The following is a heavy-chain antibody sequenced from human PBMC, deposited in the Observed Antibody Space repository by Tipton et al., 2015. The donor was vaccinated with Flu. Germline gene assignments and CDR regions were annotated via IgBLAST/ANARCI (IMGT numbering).Heavy chain of an antibody. CDR1: GFTFSSYN. J-gene: IGHJ4*02. V-gene: IGHV3-21*01. D-gene: IGHD4-17*01. Sequence: SLRLSCAASGFTFSSYNMNWVRQAPGKGLEWVSAISNSGSRYTYYAESVKGRFTISRDNAENSLYLQMNSLRAEDTAVYYCAKPVHNDHGDFHYWGQGTLVTVSS. CDR3: AKPVHNDHGDFHY. CDR2: ISNSGSRYT.